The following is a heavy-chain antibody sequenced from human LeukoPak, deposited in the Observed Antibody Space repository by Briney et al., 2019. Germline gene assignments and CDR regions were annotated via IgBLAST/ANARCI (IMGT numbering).Heavy chain of an antibody. D-gene: IGHD5-24*01. CDR3: ARGNGYHLGTFDY. V-gene: IGHV4-30-4*01. CDR1: IGSINNGDYY. CDR2: IYFTGAA. Sequence: PSETLSLTCTVSIGSINNGDYYWSWIRQSPGKGLEWIGYIYFTGAAYYNPSLKSRVLISVNTSTNQFSLRVTSMTAADTAVYYCARGNGYHLGTFDYWGQGTLATVSS. J-gene: IGHJ4*02.